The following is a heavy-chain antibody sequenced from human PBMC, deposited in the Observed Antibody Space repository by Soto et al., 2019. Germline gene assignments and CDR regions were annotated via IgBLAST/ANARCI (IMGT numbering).Heavy chain of an antibody. CDR1: GGSISSSNW. CDR2: IYHSGST. V-gene: IGHV4-4*02. CDR3: ARAMTAQNWFDP. D-gene: IGHD2-21*02. J-gene: IGHJ5*02. Sequence: QVQLQESGPGLVKPSGTRSLTCAVSGGSISSSNWWSWVRQPPGKGLEWIGEIYHSGSTNYNPSLKSRVTISVNKSKNQFSLQLSSVPAADTAVYYCARAMTAQNWFDPWGQGTLVTVSS.